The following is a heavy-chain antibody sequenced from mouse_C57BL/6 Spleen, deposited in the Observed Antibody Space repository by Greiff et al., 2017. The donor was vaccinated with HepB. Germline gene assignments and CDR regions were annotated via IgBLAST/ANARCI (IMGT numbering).Heavy chain of an antibody. V-gene: IGHV1-82*01. CDR2: IYPGDGDT. D-gene: IGHD1-1*01. J-gene: IGHJ3*01. Sequence: VQLQQSGPELVKPGASVKISCKASGYAFSSSWMNWVKQRPGQGLEWIGRIYPGDGDTNYNGKFKGKATLTADKSSSTAYMQLSSLTSEDSAVYVCARGGYYGSSVAWFAYWGQGTLVTVSA. CDR3: ARGGYYGSSVAWFAY. CDR1: GYAFSSSW.